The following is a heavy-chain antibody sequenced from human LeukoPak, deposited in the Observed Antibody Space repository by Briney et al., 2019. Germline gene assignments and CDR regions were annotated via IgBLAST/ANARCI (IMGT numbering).Heavy chain of an antibody. CDR1: GYTFTSYG. V-gene: IGHV1-18*01. Sequence: ASVTVPCKASGYTFTSYGISWVRQARGQGLEWMGWISAYNGNTNYAQKLQGRVTMTTDTSTSTAYMELRSLRSDDTAVYYCARDFGQGYDSPTHSQYWGQGTLVTVSS. CDR3: ARDFGQGYDSPTHSQY. J-gene: IGHJ4*02. CDR2: ISAYNGNT. D-gene: IGHD3-22*01.